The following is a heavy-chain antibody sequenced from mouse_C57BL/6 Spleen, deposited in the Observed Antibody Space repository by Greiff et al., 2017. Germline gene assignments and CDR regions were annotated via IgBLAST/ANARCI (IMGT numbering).Heavy chain of an antibody. CDR2: IYPSDSET. CDR3: ARANCDPYYYAIDY. V-gene: IGHV1-61*01. Sequence: VQLQQPGAELVRPGSSVKLSCKASGYTFTSYWMDWVKQRPGQGLEWIGNIYPSDSETHYNQKFKDKATLTVDKSSSTAYMQLSSLTSEDSAVYYCARANCDPYYYAIDYWGKGTSVTVSS. D-gene: IGHD4-1*02. J-gene: IGHJ4*01. CDR1: GYTFTSYW.